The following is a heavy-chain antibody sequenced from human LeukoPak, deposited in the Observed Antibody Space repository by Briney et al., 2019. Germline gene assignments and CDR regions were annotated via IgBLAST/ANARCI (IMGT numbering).Heavy chain of an antibody. D-gene: IGHD3-3*01. CDR3: ARAGHQCITIFGASPEDWFDP. CDR2: IYHSGST. V-gene: IGHV4-30-2*01. J-gene: IGHJ5*02. Sequence: PSQTLSLTCAVSGGSISSGGYSWSWIRQPPGKGLEWIGYIYHSGSTYYNPSLKSRVTTSVDRSKNQFSLKLSSVTAADTAVYYCARAGHQCITIFGASPEDWFDPWGQGTLVTVSS. CDR1: GGSISSGGYS.